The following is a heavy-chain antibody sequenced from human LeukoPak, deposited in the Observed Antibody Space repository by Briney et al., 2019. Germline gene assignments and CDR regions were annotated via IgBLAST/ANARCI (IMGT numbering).Heavy chain of an antibody. CDR1: GYTFTSYS. CDR3: ARDSLGWELSERYGMDV. CDR2: ISGYNGNT. J-gene: IGHJ6*01. D-gene: IGHD1-26*01. V-gene: IGHV1-18*01. Sequence: GASREGSCNCSGYTFTSYSNSWVRQAPGQGLEWMGWISGYNGNTNYAQKLQGRVTMTTDTSTTTAYMELRSLRSEDTSVYFCARDSLGWELSERYGMDVWGQGTTVIVSS.